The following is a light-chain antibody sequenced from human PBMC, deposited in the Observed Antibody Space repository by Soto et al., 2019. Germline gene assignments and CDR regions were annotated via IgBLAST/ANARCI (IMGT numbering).Light chain of an antibody. CDR3: QQYHNWPWT. V-gene: IGKV1-9*01. CDR2: AAS. Sequence: IQLTQSPSSLSASVGDRVTITCRASQDIAIYLAWYQQKPGEAPKLLIYAASTLYGGVPSRFSGSGSGTDFALTITSLQAEDFAVYYCQQYHNWPWTFGQGTKVDIK. J-gene: IGKJ1*01. CDR1: QDIAIY.